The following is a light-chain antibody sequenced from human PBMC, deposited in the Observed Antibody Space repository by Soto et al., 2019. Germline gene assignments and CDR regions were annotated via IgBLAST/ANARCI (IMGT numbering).Light chain of an antibody. J-gene: IGKJ1*01. CDR1: QSISSY. V-gene: IGKV1-39*01. Sequence: DIQRTQSPSSLSASVGDRVTIYCRASQSISSYLNWYQQKPGKAPKLLIYAASSLQSGVPSRFSGSGSGTDFTLTISSLQPEDFATYYCQQSYSTLWTFGQGTKVEIK. CDR3: QQSYSTLWT. CDR2: AAS.